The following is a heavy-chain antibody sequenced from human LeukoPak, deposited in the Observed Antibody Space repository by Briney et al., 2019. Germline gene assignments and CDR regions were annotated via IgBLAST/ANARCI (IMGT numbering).Heavy chain of an antibody. J-gene: IGHJ4*02. Sequence: TSETLSLTCTVSGGSISSGDYYWSWIRQPPGKGLEWIGYIYYSGSSFYNPSLKSRVTISVDTSKNQFSLNLSSVTAADTAVYYCARGAATYYHESSGYYPFDYWGQGTLVTVSS. V-gene: IGHV4-30-4*01. D-gene: IGHD3-22*01. CDR1: GGSISSGDYY. CDR2: IYYSGSS. CDR3: ARGAATYYHESSGYYPFDY.